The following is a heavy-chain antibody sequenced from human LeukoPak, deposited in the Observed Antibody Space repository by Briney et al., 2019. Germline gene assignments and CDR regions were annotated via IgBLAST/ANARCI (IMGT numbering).Heavy chain of an antibody. J-gene: IGHJ5*02. Sequence: GGSLRLSCAASGLTVSSNYMSWVRQAPGKGLEWVSVMYSGGSTNHADSVKGRFTISRDNAKNTLYLQMNSLRVEDTAIYYCAKDGLAGWLDPWGQGTLVTVSS. CDR1: GLTVSSNY. CDR2: MYSGGST. D-gene: IGHD6-6*01. V-gene: IGHV3-66*01. CDR3: AKDGLAGWLDP.